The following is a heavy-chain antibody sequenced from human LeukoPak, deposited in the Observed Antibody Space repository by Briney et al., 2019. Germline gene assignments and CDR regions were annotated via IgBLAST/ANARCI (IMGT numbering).Heavy chain of an antibody. J-gene: IGHJ5*02. CDR2: IYYSGST. V-gene: IGHV4-59*01. CDR1: GGSFSGYY. D-gene: IGHD1-26*01. CDR3: ARGGWELRGAWFDP. Sequence: PSETLSLTCAVYGGSFSGYYWSWIRQPPGKGLEWIGYIYYSGSTNYNPSLKSRVTISVDTSKNQFSLKLSSVTAADTAVYYCARGGWELRGAWFDPWGQGTLVTVSS.